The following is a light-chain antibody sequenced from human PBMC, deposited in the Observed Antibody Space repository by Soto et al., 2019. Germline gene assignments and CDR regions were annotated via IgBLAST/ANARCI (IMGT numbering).Light chain of an antibody. Sequence: SQRTNSTSFLAASVGGRVTITCRASQTISTYLNWYQQKPGKAPRLLIYDASSLLSGVPSRFSGSGSGTDFTLTIARLQPEDFSTYYCQQSDSPPYTFGQGTKVDI. CDR2: DAS. V-gene: IGKV1-39*01. CDR3: QQSDSPPYT. CDR1: QTISTY. J-gene: IGKJ2*01.